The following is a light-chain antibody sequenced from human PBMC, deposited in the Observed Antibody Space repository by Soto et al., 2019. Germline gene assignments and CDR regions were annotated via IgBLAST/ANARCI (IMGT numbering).Light chain of an antibody. Sequence: DIQMTQSPSSLSASIGDRVTITCRASQSISIYLNWYQHKPGKAPTLLIYAASSLQSGVPSRFSGSGSGTDFTLTITNLQPEDFATYYCHQSYSNYNTFGQGTRLEIK. J-gene: IGKJ5*01. CDR2: AAS. CDR1: QSISIY. CDR3: HQSYSNYNT. V-gene: IGKV1-39*01.